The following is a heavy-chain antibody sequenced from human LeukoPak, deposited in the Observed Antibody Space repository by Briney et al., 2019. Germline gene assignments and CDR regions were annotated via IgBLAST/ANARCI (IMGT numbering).Heavy chain of an antibody. CDR3: AGRRVLDASFDY. J-gene: IGHJ4*02. CDR2: IYSGDNT. Sequence: GGSLRLSCAASGFTVRNNYMSWVRPAPGKGLEGVSVIYSGDNTYYVESVKGRFTISRDNSKNTLFLKMNRLRAEDTAVYYCAGRRVLDASFDYWGQGNLVTVSS. D-gene: IGHD3-16*01. V-gene: IGHV3-66*02. CDR1: GFTVRNNY.